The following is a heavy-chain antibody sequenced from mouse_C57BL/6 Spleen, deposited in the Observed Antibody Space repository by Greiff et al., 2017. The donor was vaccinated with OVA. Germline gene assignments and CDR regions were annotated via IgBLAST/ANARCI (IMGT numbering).Heavy chain of an antibody. D-gene: IGHD2-4*01. J-gene: IGHJ3*01. CDR2: IYPRSGNT. CDR3: GRWGDYDGGFAY. V-gene: IGHV1-81*01. Sequence: QVQLKQSGAELARPGASVKLSCKASGYTFTSYGISWVKQRTGQGLEWIGEIYPRSGNTYYNEKFTGKATLTADKSSSTAYMELRSLTSEDSAVFVCGRWGDYDGGFAYWGQGTLVTVSA. CDR1: GYTFTSYG.